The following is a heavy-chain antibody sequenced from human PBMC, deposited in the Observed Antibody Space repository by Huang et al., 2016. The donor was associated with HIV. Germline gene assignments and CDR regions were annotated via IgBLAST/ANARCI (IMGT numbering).Heavy chain of an antibody. CDR1: GGSFSGYF. D-gene: IGHD3-22*01. Sequence: QVQLQQWGAGLLKPSETMSLTCAVYGGSFSGYFWIWIRQPPGKGLEWIGETNHSRNTNYTPTLNVRVTISVNTSKNQFSLKLSSVTAADTAVYFCARARSGYRTRYFHHWGQGTLVTVSS. CDR2: TNHSRNT. CDR3: ARARSGYRTRYFHH. V-gene: IGHV4-34*01. J-gene: IGHJ1*01.